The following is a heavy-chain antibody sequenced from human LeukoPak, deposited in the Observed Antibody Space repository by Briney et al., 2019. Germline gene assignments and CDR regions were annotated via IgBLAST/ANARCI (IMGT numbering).Heavy chain of an antibody. V-gene: IGHV3-30-3*01. CDR1: GFTFTNYA. J-gene: IGHJ4*02. CDR3: ARADGSGSQGVDY. CDR2: ISYDGSNK. Sequence: GGSLRLSCAASGFTFTNYAMSWVRQAPGKGLEWVAVISYDGSNKYYADSVKGRFTISRDNSKNTLYLQMNSLRAEDTAVYYCARADGSGSQGVDYWGQGTLVTVSS. D-gene: IGHD3-10*01.